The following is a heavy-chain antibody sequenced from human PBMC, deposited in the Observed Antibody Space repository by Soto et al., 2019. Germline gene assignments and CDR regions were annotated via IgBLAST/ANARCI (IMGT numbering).Heavy chain of an antibody. CDR3: ARDPYGLFAS. V-gene: IGHV1-18*03. J-gene: IGHJ4*02. D-gene: IGHD3-10*01. CDR1: GYTFTSYG. CDR2: INTYNGNT. Sequence: QVQLVQSGAEVKTPGASVKVSCKASGYTFTSYGINWVRQAPGQGLEWMGWINTYNGNTNYAQRLEGGVTMTTDKPTSTAYMELRSLRSDNMAVYYCARDPYGLFASGGQGTLVTVSS.